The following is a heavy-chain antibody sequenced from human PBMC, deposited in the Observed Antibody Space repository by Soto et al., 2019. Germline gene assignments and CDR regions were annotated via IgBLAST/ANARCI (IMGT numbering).Heavy chain of an antibody. V-gene: IGHV2-5*02. J-gene: IGHJ4*02. Sequence: QITLKESGPTLVRPTQTLTLTCNFSDFSLSTNGVGVGWIRQPPGKALEWLALIYWDDDKRYNPSLKSRLTVIKDTPKSQVVLTMTNMDPVDTATYYCARHQRYTVDNLLGYYFDYWGRGTLVTVSS. CDR2: IYWDDDK. CDR3: ARHQRYTVDNLLGYYFDY. CDR1: DFSLSTNGVG. D-gene: IGHD2-15*01.